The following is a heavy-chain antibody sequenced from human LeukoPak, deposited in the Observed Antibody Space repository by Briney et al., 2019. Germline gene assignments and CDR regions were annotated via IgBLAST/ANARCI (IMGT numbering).Heavy chain of an antibody. CDR3: AKSNWVMSCFDY. V-gene: IGHV3-23*01. D-gene: IGHD1-1*01. CDR1: GFTFSSYA. CDR2: ISGSGGST. J-gene: IGHJ4*02. Sequence: GGSLRLSCAASGFTFSSYAMSWVRQAPGKGLEWVSAISGSGGSTYYADSVKGRFTISRDNSKNTLYLQRNSLRAEDTAVYYCAKSNWVMSCFDYWGQGTLVTVSS.